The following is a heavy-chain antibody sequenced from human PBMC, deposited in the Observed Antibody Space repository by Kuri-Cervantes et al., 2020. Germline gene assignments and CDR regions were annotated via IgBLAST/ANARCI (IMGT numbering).Heavy chain of an antibody. J-gene: IGHJ4*02. D-gene: IGHD3-22*01. V-gene: IGHV3-33*01. CDR3: ARDESNYYDSSGYYGY. Sequence: LSLTCAASGFTFSSYGMHWVRQAPGKGLEWVAVIWYDGSNKYYADSVKGRFTISRDNSKNTLYLQMNSLRAEDTAVYYCARDESNYYDSSGYYGYWGQGTLVTVSS. CDR1: GFTFSSYG. CDR2: IWYDGSNK.